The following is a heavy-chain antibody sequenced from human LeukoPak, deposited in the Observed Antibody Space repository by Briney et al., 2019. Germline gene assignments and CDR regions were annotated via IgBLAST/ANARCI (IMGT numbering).Heavy chain of an antibody. Sequence: ASVKVSCKASGYDFTKYAVQWVRQAPGQRLEWMGWIDAGNGRTKYSQDFQGRVTISRDTSASIAYMELSSLRSDDMAVYYCATGRITIFGVPYGQFDYWGQGTLVTVSS. CDR1: GYDFTKYA. CDR3: ATGRITIFGVPYGQFDY. V-gene: IGHV1-3*03. CDR2: IDAGNGRT. D-gene: IGHD3-3*01. J-gene: IGHJ4*02.